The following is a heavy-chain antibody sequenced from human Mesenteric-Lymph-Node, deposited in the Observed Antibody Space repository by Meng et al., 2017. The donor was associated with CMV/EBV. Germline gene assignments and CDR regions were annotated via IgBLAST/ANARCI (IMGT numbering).Heavy chain of an antibody. CDR1: AFTFSSYA. CDR2: IYHSGST. V-gene: IGHV4-38-2*01. J-gene: IGHJ4*02. Sequence: ESLKISCAASAFTFSSYAMKWVRQAPGKGLEWIGTIYHSGSTYYNPSLKSRVTISVDTSKNEFSLRLSSVTAADTAVYYCARSITGDISYYYFDSWGQGRLVTVSS. CDR3: ARSITGDISYYYFDS. D-gene: IGHD1-26*01.